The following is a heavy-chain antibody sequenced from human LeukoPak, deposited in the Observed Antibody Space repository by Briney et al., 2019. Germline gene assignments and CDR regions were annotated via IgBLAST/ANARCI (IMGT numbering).Heavy chain of an antibody. D-gene: IGHD6-13*01. Sequence: GGCLRLSSAASGFTFDSYAMSWVPQAPGKGLEWGSTLSGSGDHTYYADPGKVGFTISRDNSKTTVYLKMNSLRAADTAVYYCAKAESWDYFNYWGQGTLVTVSS. CDR3: AKAESWDYFNY. J-gene: IGHJ4*02. V-gene: IGHV3-23*01. CDR1: GFTFDSYA. CDR2: LSGSGDHT.